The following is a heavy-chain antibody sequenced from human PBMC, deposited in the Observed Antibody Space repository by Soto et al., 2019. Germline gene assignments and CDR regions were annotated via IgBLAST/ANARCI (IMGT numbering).Heavy chain of an antibody. CDR1: GGSISSGGYY. D-gene: IGHD6-13*01. J-gene: IGHJ4*02. Sequence: QVQLQESGPGLVKPSQTLSLTCTVSGGSISSGGYYWSWIRQHPGKGLEGTGYIYYSGSTYYNPSRKSLVTRSVDTSKNQFSLKLSSVTAADTAVYYCASCPQLGYSSSWYTVWGQGTLVPVSS. CDR3: ASCPQLGYSSSWYTV. CDR2: IYYSGST. V-gene: IGHV4-31*01.